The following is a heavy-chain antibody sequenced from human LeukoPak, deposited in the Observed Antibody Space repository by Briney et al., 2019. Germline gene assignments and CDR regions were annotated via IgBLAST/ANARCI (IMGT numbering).Heavy chain of an antibody. D-gene: IGHD6-13*01. J-gene: IGHJ4*02. CDR2: ISYDGRNK. V-gene: IGHV3-30*04. CDR3: ANGYSSSWYTPDY. Sequence: PGGSLRLSCAASGLTFSSYAMHWVRQAPGKGLEWVAVISYDGRNKFYADSVQGRFTVSRDNSKHTLFLQMSSLRPEDTAVYYCANGYSSSWYTPDYWGQGTLVTVSS. CDR1: GLTFSSYA.